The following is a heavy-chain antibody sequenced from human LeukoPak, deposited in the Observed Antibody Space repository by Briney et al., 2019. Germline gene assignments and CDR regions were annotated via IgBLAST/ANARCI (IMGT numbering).Heavy chain of an antibody. CDR2: IYYSGST. J-gene: IGHJ4*02. V-gene: IGHV4-39*01. D-gene: IGHD4-17*01. CDR1: GGSISSSIYY. Sequence: SETLSLTCTVSGGSISSSIYYWGWIRQPPGKGLEWIGSIYYSGSTYYNPSLKSRVTISVDTSKNQFSLKLSSVTAADTAVYYCEYGDYDGIDYWGQGTLVTVSS. CDR3: EYGDYDGIDY.